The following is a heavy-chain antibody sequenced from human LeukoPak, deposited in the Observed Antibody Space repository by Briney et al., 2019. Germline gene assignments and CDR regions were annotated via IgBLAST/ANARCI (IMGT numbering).Heavy chain of an antibody. V-gene: IGHV3-30*02. J-gene: IGHJ4*02. Sequence: SGGSLRLSCAASGFTFSSYGMHWVRQAPGKGLEWVAFIRYDGSNKYYADSVKGRFTISRDNSKNTLYLQMNSLRAEDTAVYYCARDGITMRILEYWGQGTLVTVSS. CDR3: ARDGITMRILEY. CDR1: GFTFSSYG. D-gene: IGHD3-10*01. CDR2: IRYDGSNK.